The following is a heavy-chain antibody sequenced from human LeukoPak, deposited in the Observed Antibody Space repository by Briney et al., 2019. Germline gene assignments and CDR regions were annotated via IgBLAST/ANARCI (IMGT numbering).Heavy chain of an antibody. J-gene: IGHJ6*02. V-gene: IGHV4-30-2*01. Sequence: SETLSLTCTVSGGSFSSGGYSWSWIRQPPGKGLEWIGYIYHSGSTYYNPSLKSRVTISVDRSKNQFSLKLSSVTAADTAVYYCARDTPHGMDVWGQGTTVTVSS. CDR1: GGSFSSGGYS. CDR3: ARDTPHGMDV. CDR2: IYHSGST.